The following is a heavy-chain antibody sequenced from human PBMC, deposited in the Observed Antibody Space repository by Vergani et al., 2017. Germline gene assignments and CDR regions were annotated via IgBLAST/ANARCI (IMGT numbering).Heavy chain of an antibody. CDR2: ISWNSGST. V-gene: IGHV3-9*01. J-gene: IGHJ4*02. D-gene: IGHD3-22*01. CDR1: GFTFDDYA. Sequence: EVQLVESGGGLVQPGRSLRLSCAASGFTFDDYAMHWVRQAPGKGLEWVSGISWNSGSTYYADSVKGRFTISRDNSKNTLYLQMNSLRAEDTAVYYCAKATDYYDSSGTIDYWGQGTLVTVSS. CDR3: AKATDYYDSSGTIDY.